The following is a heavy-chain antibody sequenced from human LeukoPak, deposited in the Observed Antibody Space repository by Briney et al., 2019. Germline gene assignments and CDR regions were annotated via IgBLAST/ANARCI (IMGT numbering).Heavy chain of an antibody. CDR1: GYSISSGYY. Sequence: SETLSLTCAVSGYSISSGYYWGWIRPPPGKGLEWIGIIYRSGSTYYNPSLKSRVTISVDTSKNQFSLKLSSVTAADTAVYYCARALLYGSGSYGAFDIWGQGTMVTVSS. V-gene: IGHV4-38-2*01. CDR2: IYRSGST. CDR3: ARALLYGSGSYGAFDI. D-gene: IGHD3-10*01. J-gene: IGHJ3*02.